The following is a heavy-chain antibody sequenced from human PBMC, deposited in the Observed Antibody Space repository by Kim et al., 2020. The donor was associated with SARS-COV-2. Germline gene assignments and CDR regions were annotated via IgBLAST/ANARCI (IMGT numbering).Heavy chain of an antibody. J-gene: IGHJ4*02. CDR3: ARASHLRVFGVAIAQGGDY. Sequence: ASVKVSCKASGYTFTSYYMHWVRQAPGQGLEWMGIINPSGGSTSYAQKFQGRVTMTRDTSTSTVYMELSSLRSEDTAVYYCARASHLRVFGVAIAQGGDYWGQGTLVTVSS. CDR2: INPSGGST. CDR1: GYTFTSYY. D-gene: IGHD3-3*01. V-gene: IGHV1-46*01.